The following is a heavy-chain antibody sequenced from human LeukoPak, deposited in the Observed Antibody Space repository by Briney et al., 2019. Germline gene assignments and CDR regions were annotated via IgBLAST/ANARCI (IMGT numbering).Heavy chain of an antibody. CDR1: GGSINGYF. V-gene: IGHV4-4*07. CDR2: IHTSGTT. J-gene: IGHJ4*02. D-gene: IGHD1-14*01. CDR3: ARDPAGHGRYFDY. Sequence: SETLSLTCTVSGGSINGYFCTWLRQSAGAGLECIGRIHTSGTTYYNPSFKSRVSMSVDTSNNKFSLRLNSVSAADTAVYYCARDPAGHGRYFDYWGQGAMVTVSS.